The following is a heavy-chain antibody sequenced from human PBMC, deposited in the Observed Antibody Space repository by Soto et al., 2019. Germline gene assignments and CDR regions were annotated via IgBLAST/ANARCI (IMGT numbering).Heavy chain of an antibody. Sequence: QVQLVESGGGVVQPGRSLRLSCAASGFTFSSYAMHWVRQAPGKGLEWVAVISYDGSKKYYADSVRGRFTISRDNSKNTLYLQMSSLTTEDTSVYYCARESPVLSWYFDLWGRGTLVTVSS. CDR3: ARESPVLSWYFDL. CDR2: ISYDGSKK. J-gene: IGHJ2*01. V-gene: IGHV3-30-3*01. CDR1: GFTFSSYA.